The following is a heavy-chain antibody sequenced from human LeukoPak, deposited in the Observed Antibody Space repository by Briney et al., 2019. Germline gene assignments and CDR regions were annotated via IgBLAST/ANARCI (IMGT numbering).Heavy chain of an antibody. CDR2: IYTSGST. CDR1: GGSISSYY. CDR3: AREWELLRYYYMDV. V-gene: IGHV4-4*07. D-gene: IGHD1-26*01. Sequence: SETLSLTCTVSGGSISSYYWSWIRQPAGKGLEWLGRIYTSGSTNYNPSLKSRVTMSVDTSKNQFSLKLSSVTAADTAVYYCAREWELLRYYYMDVWGKGTTVTVSS. J-gene: IGHJ6*03.